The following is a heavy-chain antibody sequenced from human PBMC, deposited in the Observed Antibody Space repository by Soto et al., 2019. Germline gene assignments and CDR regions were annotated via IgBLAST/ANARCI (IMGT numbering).Heavy chain of an antibody. V-gene: IGHV5-51*01. CDR1: GYRFTSYW. Sequence: PGEALKISCEGSGYRFTSYWIGCVRQVPGKGLEWMGIIYPGDSDTRYSPSFQGQVTISADKSISTAYLQWSSLKASDTAMYYCARHTAYYYMDVWGKGTTVTVSS. CDR2: IYPGDSDT. J-gene: IGHJ6*03. CDR3: ARHTAYYYMDV.